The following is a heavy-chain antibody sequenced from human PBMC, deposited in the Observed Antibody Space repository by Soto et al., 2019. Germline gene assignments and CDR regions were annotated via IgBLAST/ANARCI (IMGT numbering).Heavy chain of an antibody. V-gene: IGHV3-30-3*01. D-gene: IGHD3-9*01. J-gene: IGHJ4*02. Sequence: GGSLRLSCAASGFTFSSYAMHWVRQAPGKGLEWVAVISYDGSNKYYADSVKGRFTISRDNSKNTLYLQMNSLRAEDTAVYYCARGHLSLRYFDWLPPGYFDYWGQGTLVTVSS. CDR3: ARGHLSLRYFDWLPPGYFDY. CDR2: ISYDGSNK. CDR1: GFTFSSYA.